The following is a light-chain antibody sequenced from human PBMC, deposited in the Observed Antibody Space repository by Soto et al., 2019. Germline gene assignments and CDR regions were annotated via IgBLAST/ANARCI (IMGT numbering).Light chain of an antibody. V-gene: IGKV1-5*03. CDR2: KAS. CDR1: QSISTW. Sequence: DIQMTQSPSSLSASVGDRVTITCRASQSISTWLAWYQQKPGKAPKLLIYKASSLESGVPSRFSGSGSGTEFTLTISSLQPDDFATDYCQQYNSYSQTVGQGTKVEIK. J-gene: IGKJ1*01. CDR3: QQYNSYSQT.